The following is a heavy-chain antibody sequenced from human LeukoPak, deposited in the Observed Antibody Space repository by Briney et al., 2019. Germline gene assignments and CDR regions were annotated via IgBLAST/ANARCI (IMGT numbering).Heavy chain of an antibody. CDR2: ISGLSTHI. CDR1: GFTFSDYD. CDR3: GRAFPPLRTSSAGDL. J-gene: IGHJ4*02. D-gene: IGHD3-16*01. V-gene: IGHV3-69-1*02. Sequence: GGSLRLSCSASGFTFSDYDMNWVRQAPGKGLEWVSSISGLSTHIYYGDSVKGRFSIYRDNAKNSVYLQMNSLGVEDTAIYYCGRAFPPLRTSSAGDLWGQGILVTVSS.